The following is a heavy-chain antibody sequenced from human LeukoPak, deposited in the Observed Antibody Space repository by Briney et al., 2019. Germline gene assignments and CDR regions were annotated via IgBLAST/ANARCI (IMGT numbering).Heavy chain of an antibody. CDR3: AKDRDGDYGFDY. Sequence: QHGGSLRLSCAASGFTFSSYDMHWVRQAPGKGLEWAAVISYDGSNKYYADSVKGRFTISRDNSKNTLYLQMNSLRAEDTAVYYCAKDRDGDYGFDYWGQGTLVTVSS. D-gene: IGHD4-17*01. J-gene: IGHJ4*02. CDR1: GFTFSSYD. V-gene: IGHV3-30*18. CDR2: ISYDGSNK.